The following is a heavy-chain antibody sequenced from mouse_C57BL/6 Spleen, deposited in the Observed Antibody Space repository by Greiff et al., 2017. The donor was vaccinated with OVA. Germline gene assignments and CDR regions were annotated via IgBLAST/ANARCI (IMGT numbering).Heavy chain of an antibody. J-gene: IGHJ3*01. V-gene: IGHV5-17*01. CDR2: ISSGSSTI. CDR3: ANSYYYGSSSPFAY. CDR1: GFTFSDYG. Sequence: EVQLVESGGGLVKPGGSLKLSCAASGFTFSDYGMHWVRQAPEKGLEWVAYISSGSSTIYYADTVKGRFTISRDNAKNTLFLQMTSLRSEDTAMYYCANSYYYGSSSPFAYWGQGTLVTVSA. D-gene: IGHD1-1*01.